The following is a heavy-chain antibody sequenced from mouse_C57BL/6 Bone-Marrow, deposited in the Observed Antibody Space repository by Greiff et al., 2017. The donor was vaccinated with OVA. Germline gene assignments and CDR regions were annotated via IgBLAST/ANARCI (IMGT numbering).Heavy chain of an antibody. CDR2: IYPRSGNT. Sequence: QVQLQQSGAELARPGASVKLSCKASGYTFTSYGISWVKQRTGQGLEWIGEIYPRSGNTYYNEKFKGKATLTADKSSSTAYMELRSLTSEDAAVYFCAVAGYYYYFDYWGQGTTLTVSS. J-gene: IGHJ2*01. CDR1: GYTFTSYG. D-gene: IGHD1-1*01. V-gene: IGHV1-81*01. CDR3: AVAGYYYYFDY.